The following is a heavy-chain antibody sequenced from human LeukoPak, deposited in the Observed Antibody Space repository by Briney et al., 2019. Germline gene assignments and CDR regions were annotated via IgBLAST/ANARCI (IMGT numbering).Heavy chain of an antibody. CDR2: FDPEDGET. CDR1: GYTLTELS. CDR3: ARLSQTPAYYDASVYYYLGY. J-gene: IGHJ4*02. Sequence: ASVKVSCKVSGYTLTELSMHWVRQAPGKGLEWMGGFDPEDGETIYAQKFQGRVTMTRDTSISTAYMELSSLRSEDTAVYYCARLSQTPAYYDASVYYYLGYWGQGTLVTVSS. D-gene: IGHD5/OR15-5a*01. V-gene: IGHV1-24*01.